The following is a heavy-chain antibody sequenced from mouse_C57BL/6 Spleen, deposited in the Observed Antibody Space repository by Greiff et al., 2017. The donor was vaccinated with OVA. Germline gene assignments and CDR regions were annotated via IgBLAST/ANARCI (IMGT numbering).Heavy chain of an antibody. D-gene: IGHD2-4*01. CDR3: ASIYYDYLYYAMDY. V-gene: IGHV1-19*01. Sequence: VQLQQSGPVLVKPGASVKMSCKASGYTFTDYYMNWVKQSHGKSLEWIGVINPYNGGTSYNQKFKGKATLTVDKSSSTAYMELNSLTSEDSAVYYCASIYYDYLYYAMDYWGQGTSVTVSS. CDR2: INPYNGGT. CDR1: GYTFTDYY. J-gene: IGHJ4*01.